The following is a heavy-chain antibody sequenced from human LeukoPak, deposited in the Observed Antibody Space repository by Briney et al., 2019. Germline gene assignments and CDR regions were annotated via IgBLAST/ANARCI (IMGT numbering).Heavy chain of an antibody. V-gene: IGHV1-46*01. D-gene: IGHD2-2*01. Sequence: GASVKVSCKASGYTFTSYHMHWVRQAPGQGLEWMRIINPSGGSTSYAQKFQGRVTMTRDTSTSTVYMELSSLRSEDTAVYYCARGGDIVVVPAELDYWGQGTLVTVSS. CDR2: INPSGGST. CDR3: ARGGDIVVVPAELDY. J-gene: IGHJ4*02. CDR1: GYTFTSYH.